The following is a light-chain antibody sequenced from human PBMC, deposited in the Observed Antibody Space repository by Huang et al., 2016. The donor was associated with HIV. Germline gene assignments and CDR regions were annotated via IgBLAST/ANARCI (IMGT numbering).Light chain of an antibody. J-gene: IGKJ1*01. CDR1: QSVSSSY. Sequence: EIVLTQSPGTLSLSPGARATLSCRASQSVSSSYLAWYQQKPGQAPMLLIYGASSRATGIPDRFSGSVSGTDFTLTISILEPEDFAVYYCQQYGSSPWTFGQGTKVEIK. CDR2: GAS. CDR3: QQYGSSPWT. V-gene: IGKV3-20*01.